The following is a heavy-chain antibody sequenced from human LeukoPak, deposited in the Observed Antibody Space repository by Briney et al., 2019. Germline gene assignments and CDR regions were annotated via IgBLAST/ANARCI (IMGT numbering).Heavy chain of an antibody. V-gene: IGHV3-48*03. Sequence: GGSLRLSCAASGFTFSSYEMNWVRQAPGKGLEWVSDISSRGSTIYYADSVKGRFTISRDNAKNSLYLQMNSLRAEDTAVYYCARESVAGSFDYWGQGTLVTVSS. J-gene: IGHJ4*02. CDR1: GFTFSSYE. CDR3: ARESVAGSFDY. CDR2: ISSRGSTI. D-gene: IGHD6-19*01.